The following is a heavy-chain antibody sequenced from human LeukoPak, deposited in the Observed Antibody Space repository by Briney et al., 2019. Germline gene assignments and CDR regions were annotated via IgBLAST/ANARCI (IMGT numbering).Heavy chain of an antibody. J-gene: IGHJ4*02. Sequence: PGGSLRLSCAASGFTFSGSAMHWVRQASGKGLEWVGRIRSKANSYATAYAASVKGRFTISRDDSKNTAYLQMNSLRAEDTAVYYCAKTYGSGSYYMGYFDYWGQGTLVTVSS. D-gene: IGHD3-10*01. V-gene: IGHV3-73*01. CDR2: IRSKANSYAT. CDR3: AKTYGSGSYYMGYFDY. CDR1: GFTFSGSA.